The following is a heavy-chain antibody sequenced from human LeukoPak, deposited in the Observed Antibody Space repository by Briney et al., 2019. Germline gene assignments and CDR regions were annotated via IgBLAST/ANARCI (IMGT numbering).Heavy chain of an antibody. CDR2: INGDGTRR. Sequence: GGSLRLSCAASGFTFSSYWMVWVRQAPGKGLVGVSRINGDGTRRGYADSVRGRFTISRDNAKNTVDLQMDSLGPEDTALYYCARDLRPADHWGQGVLVTVSS. J-gene: IGHJ5*02. V-gene: IGHV3-74*01. CDR3: ARDLRPADH. CDR1: GFTFSSYW.